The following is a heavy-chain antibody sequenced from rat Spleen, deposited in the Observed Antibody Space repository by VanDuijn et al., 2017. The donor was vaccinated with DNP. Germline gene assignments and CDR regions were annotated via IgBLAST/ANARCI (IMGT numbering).Heavy chain of an antibody. CDR3: ARHRTIMPYYYSMDA. CDR1: GFTFSNYG. CDR2: ISSSGGDT. J-gene: IGHJ4*01. Sequence: EVQLVESGGGLVQPGRSLKLSCAASGFTFSNYGMAWVRQTPTKGLEWVASISSSGGDTYYLDSVKGRFSISRDNAKSTLYLQVNSLRSEDTATYYCARHRTIMPYYYSMDAWGQGASVTVSS. V-gene: IGHV5S13*01. D-gene: IGHD1-12*01.